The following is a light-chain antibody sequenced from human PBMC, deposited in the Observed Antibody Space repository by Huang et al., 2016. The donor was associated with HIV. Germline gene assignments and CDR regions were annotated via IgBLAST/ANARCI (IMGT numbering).Light chain of an antibody. Sequence: EIVMTQSPATLSVSPGERATLSCRASQSVSSNLAWYQQKHGQAPRLLIYGVSTRVTGVPARFSGSGSGTEFTLTISSLQSEDFAVYYCQQYDNGPIAFGQGTRLEI. J-gene: IGKJ5*01. V-gene: IGKV3-15*01. CDR2: GVS. CDR3: QQYDNGPIA. CDR1: QSVSSN.